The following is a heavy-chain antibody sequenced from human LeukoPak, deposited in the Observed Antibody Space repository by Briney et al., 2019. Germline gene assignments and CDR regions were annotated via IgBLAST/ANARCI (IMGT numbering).Heavy chain of an antibody. CDR3: ARERNDFWSGYYDY. D-gene: IGHD3-3*01. J-gene: IGHJ4*02. CDR1: GGSISPYY. V-gene: IGHV4-4*07. Sequence: SETLSLTCTVSGGSISPYYWSWIRQSAGKGLEWIGRIYTSGSTNYKSSLQSRVTISLDTSKNQFSLRLSSVTAADTAVYYCARERNDFWSGYYDYWGQGTLVTVSS. CDR2: IYTSGST.